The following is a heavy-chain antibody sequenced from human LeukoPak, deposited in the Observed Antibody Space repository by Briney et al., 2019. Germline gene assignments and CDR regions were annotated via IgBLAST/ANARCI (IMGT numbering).Heavy chain of an antibody. D-gene: IGHD3-22*01. Sequence: SETLSLTCAVYGGSFSGYYWSWIRQPPGKGLEWIGEINHSGSTNYNASLKSRVTISVDTSKNQFSLKLSSVTAADTAVYYCARDVYYYDSSGSRAFDIWGQGTMVTVSS. J-gene: IGHJ3*02. CDR3: ARDVYYYDSSGSRAFDI. CDR2: INHSGST. CDR1: GGSFSGYY. V-gene: IGHV4-34*01.